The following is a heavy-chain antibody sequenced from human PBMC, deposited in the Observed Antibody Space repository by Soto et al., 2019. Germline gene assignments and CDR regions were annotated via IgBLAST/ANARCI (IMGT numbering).Heavy chain of an antibody. CDR1: GGSISSGGYY. Sequence: QVQLQESGPGLVKPSQTLSLTCTVSGGSISSGGYYWSWIRQHPGKGLEWIGYIYYSGSTYYNPSLKSRVTIXVXPXXNPFSLKLSSVTAADTAVYYCARSGYSYGPNPLLYWGQGTLVTVSS. CDR3: ARSGYSYGPNPLLY. D-gene: IGHD5-18*01. CDR2: IYYSGST. V-gene: IGHV4-31*03. J-gene: IGHJ4*02.